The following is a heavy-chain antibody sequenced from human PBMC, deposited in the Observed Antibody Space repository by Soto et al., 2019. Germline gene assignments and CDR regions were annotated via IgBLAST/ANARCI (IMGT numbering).Heavy chain of an antibody. Sequence: GGSLRLSCAASGFTFSSYAMHWVRQAPGKGLEWVAVISYDGSNKYYAASVKGRFTISRDNSKNTLYLQMNSLRAEDTAVYYCARDKAARNSYYYGMDVWGQGTTVTVSS. CDR1: GFTFSSYA. J-gene: IGHJ6*02. D-gene: IGHD6-6*01. CDR3: ARDKAARNSYYYGMDV. CDR2: ISYDGSNK. V-gene: IGHV3-30-3*01.